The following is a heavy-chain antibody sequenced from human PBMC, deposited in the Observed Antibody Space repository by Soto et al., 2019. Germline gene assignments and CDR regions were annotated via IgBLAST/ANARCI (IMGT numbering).Heavy chain of an antibody. V-gene: IGHV4-59*01. Sequence: SETLSLTCTVSGGSISSYYWSWIRQPPGKGLEWIGYIYYSGSTNYNPSLKSRVTISVDTSKNQFSLKLSSVTAADTAVYYCARWGTESDYYDSSGSRNWFDPWGQGTLVTV. D-gene: IGHD3-22*01. CDR2: IYYSGST. J-gene: IGHJ5*02. CDR1: GGSISSYY. CDR3: ARWGTESDYYDSSGSRNWFDP.